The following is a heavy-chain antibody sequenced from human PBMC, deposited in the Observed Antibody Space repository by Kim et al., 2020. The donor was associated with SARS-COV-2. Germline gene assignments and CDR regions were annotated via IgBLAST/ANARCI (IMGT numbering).Heavy chain of an antibody. J-gene: IGHJ4*02. V-gene: IGHV3-30*18. Sequence: GGSLRLSCAASGFTFSSYGMHWVRQAPGKGLEWLAVISYDGSNKYYADSVKGRFTISRENSKNTLYLQMNSLRTEDTAVYSCAKDRTLRGTETGLDYWGQGTLVTVSS. CDR3: AKDRTLRGTETGLDY. CDR2: ISYDGSNK. D-gene: IGHD1-7*01. CDR1: GFTFSSYG.